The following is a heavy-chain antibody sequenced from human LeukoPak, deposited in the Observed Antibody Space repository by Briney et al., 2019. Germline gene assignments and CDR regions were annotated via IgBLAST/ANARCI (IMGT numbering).Heavy chain of an antibody. D-gene: IGHD3-22*01. V-gene: IGHV4-59*12. J-gene: IGHJ3*02. Sequence: SETLSLTCTVSGGSINSYYWSWIRQPPGKGLEWIGYIYYSGSTNYNPSLKSRVTISVDTSKNQFSLKLSSVTAADTAVYYCARDHSSGYDDAFDIWGQGTMVTVSS. CDR1: GGSINSYY. CDR2: IYYSGST. CDR3: ARDHSSGYDDAFDI.